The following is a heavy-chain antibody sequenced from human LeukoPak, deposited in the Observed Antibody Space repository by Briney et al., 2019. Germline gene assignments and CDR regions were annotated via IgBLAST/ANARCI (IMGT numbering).Heavy chain of an antibody. J-gene: IGHJ4*02. CDR3: AKDLVAIGSIIVVTEFDD. V-gene: IGHV3-43*02. D-gene: IGHD2-15*01. CDR1: GFTFDDYA. CDR2: IIGVGGST. Sequence: PGGSLTLSCAASGFTFDDYAMHWVRQAPGKGLEWVSLIIGVGGSTYYADSMKGRLTISRDNSKQSLYLQMNILVTDDARLSFSAKDLVAIGSIIVVTEFDDWGQGTLVTVSS.